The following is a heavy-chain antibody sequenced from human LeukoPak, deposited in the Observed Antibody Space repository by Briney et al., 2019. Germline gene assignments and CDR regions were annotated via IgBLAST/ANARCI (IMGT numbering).Heavy chain of an antibody. CDR3: ARASRPPYQPGSLWFDP. V-gene: IGHV1-2*02. CDR2: INPNSGGT. CDR1: GYTFTSYG. J-gene: IGHJ5*02. Sequence: GASVKVSCKASGYTFTSYGISWVRQAPGQGLEWMGWINPNSGGTNYAQKFQGRVTMTRDTSISTAYMELSRLRSDDTAVYYCARASRPPYQPGSLWFDPWGQGTLVTVSS. D-gene: IGHD2-2*01.